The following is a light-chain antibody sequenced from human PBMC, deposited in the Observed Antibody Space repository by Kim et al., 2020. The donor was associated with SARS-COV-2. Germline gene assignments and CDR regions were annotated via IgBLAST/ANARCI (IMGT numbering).Light chain of an antibody. CDR3: QQCGSSPTWA. J-gene: IGKJ1*01. CDR2: GAS. V-gene: IGKV3-20*01. Sequence: EIVLTQSPGTLSLSPGERATLSCRASQSVSSSSLAWYQQKPGQAPRLLIYGASSRATGIPDRFSGSGSGTDFTLTISRLEPEDFAVYYCQQCGSSPTWAFGQGTKVDIK. CDR1: QSVSSSS.